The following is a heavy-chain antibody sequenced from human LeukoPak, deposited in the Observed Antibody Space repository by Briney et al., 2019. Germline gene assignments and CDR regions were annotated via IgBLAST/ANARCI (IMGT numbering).Heavy chain of an antibody. CDR3: ASLYCSGGSCHYYDY. CDR2: ISYDGSNK. V-gene: IGHV3-30*14. D-gene: IGHD2-15*01. Sequence: GGSLRLSCAASGFTFSSYAMHWVRQAPGKGLEWVAVISYDGSNKYYADSVKGRFTISRDNSKNTLYLQMNSLRAEDTAVYYCASLYCSGGSCHYYDYWGQGTLVTVSS. CDR1: GFTFSSYA. J-gene: IGHJ4*02.